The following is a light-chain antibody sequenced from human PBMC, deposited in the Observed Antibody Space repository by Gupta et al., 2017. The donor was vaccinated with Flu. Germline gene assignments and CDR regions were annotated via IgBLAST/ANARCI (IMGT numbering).Light chain of an antibody. Sequence: SYDLTQPPSVSVAPGQTATILCSGDKLGDKYASWYQQKPGQAPVLFIYQDNKRSSGIPDRITASSCGNTATLNISGALPTDEADYFCQSWATNIYVFGTGTKVTVL. CDR3: QSWATNIYV. CDR2: QDN. CDR1: KLGDKY. V-gene: IGLV3-1*01. J-gene: IGLJ1*01.